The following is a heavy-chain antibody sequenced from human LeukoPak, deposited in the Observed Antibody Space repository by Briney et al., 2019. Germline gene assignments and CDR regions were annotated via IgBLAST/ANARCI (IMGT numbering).Heavy chain of an antibody. CDR3: ARELWFANAPGSWLDP. V-gene: IGHV4-30-2*01. CDR1: DDSISSGTYS. CDR2: IFHTGST. Sequence: KPSETLSLTCVVSDDSISSGTYSWSWIRQPPGKGLEWIGYIFHTGSTFYNPSLKSRVTISVDTSKNQFSLRLNSVTAADTAVYYCARELWFANAPGSWLDPWGQGTLVTVSS. D-gene: IGHD3-10*01. J-gene: IGHJ5*02.